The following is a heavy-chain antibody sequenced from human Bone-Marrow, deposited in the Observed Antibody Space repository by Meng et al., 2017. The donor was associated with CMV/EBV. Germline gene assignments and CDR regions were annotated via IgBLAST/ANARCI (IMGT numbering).Heavy chain of an antibody. V-gene: IGHV4-39*07. CDR3: ARGPVRFLEWLWDYYYYGMDV. CDR2: INHSGST. Sequence: SETLSLTCTVSGGSISSSSYYWGWIRQPPGKGLEWIGEINHSGSTNYNPSLKSRVTISVDTSKNQFSLKLSSVTAADTAVYYCARGPVRFLEWLWDYYYYGMDVWGQGTTVTVSS. D-gene: IGHD3-3*01. CDR1: GGSISSSSYY. J-gene: IGHJ6*02.